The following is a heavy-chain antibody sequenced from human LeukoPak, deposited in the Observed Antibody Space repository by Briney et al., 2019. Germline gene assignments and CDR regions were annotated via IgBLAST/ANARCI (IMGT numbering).Heavy chain of an antibody. V-gene: IGHV4-59*01. D-gene: IGHD6-13*01. Sequence: SETLSLTCTVSGGSISSYYWSWIRQPPGKGLEWIGYIYYSGSTNYSPSLKGRVTISVDTSKNQFSLKLSSVTAADTAVYYCARGLAAAGTSYFDYGGQGTLVTVSS. CDR3: ARGLAAAGTSYFDY. CDR1: GGSISSYY. CDR2: IYYSGST. J-gene: IGHJ4*02.